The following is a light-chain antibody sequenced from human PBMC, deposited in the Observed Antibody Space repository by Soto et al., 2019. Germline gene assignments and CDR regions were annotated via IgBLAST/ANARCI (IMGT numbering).Light chain of an antibody. CDR1: SSDVGGYNY. CDR3: SSYTSISTYV. J-gene: IGLJ1*01. Sequence: QSVLTQPASVSGSPGQSITISCTGTSSDVGGYNYVSLYQHHPGKAPRLMIYEVSNRPSGVSDRFSGSKSGNTASLTISGLLAEDEADYDCSSYTSISTYVFGTGTKLTVL. V-gene: IGLV2-14*01. CDR2: EVS.